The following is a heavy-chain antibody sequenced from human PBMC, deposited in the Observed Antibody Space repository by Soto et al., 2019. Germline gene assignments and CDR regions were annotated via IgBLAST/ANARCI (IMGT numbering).Heavy chain of an antibody. D-gene: IGHD1-26*01. CDR3: ARSYPAYSSNPFDY. CDR1: GFTFSSCW. V-gene: IGHV3-7*01. CDR2: IRQDGSEK. Sequence: EVPLVESGGGLVQPGGSLRVSCAVYGFTFSSCWMSWVRQAPGKGLEWVANIRQDGSEKYYVDSVKGRFTISRDNAKNSLFLQMNSLRAEDTAVYYFARSYPAYSSNPFDYWAREPWSPSPQ. J-gene: IGHJ4*02.